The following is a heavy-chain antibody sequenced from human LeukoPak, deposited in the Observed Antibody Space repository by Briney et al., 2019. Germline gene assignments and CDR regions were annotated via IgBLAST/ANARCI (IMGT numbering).Heavy chain of an antibody. D-gene: IGHD3-22*01. V-gene: IGHV2-26*01. J-gene: IGHJ4*02. CDR3: ARIRRYYYDSSGYFDY. CDR1: GFSLSNARMG. CDR2: IFSNDEK. Sequence: GSGPTLVNPTETLTLTCTVSGFSLSNARMGVSWIRQPPGKALEWLAHIFSNDEKSYSTSLKSRLTISKDTSKSQVVLTMTNMDPVDTATYYCARIRRYYYDSSGYFDYWGREPWSPSPQ.